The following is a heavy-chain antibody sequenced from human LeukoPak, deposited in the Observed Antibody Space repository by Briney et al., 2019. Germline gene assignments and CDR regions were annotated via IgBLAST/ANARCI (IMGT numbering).Heavy chain of an antibody. V-gene: IGHV3-53*01. CDR1: GFTVSSNH. Sequence: QSGGSLRLSCAASGFTVSSNHMSWVRQAPGKGLEWVAAIYSGGSTHYADSVKGRFTVSRNNSKNTLYLQTNSLRAEDTAVYYCARGMIQLWHWGQGTLVTVSS. CDR3: ARGMIQLWH. CDR2: IYSGGST. J-gene: IGHJ4*02. D-gene: IGHD5-18*01.